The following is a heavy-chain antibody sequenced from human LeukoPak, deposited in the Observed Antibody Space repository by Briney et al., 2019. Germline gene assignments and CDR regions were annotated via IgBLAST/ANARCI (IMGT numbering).Heavy chain of an antibody. D-gene: IGHD6-13*01. Sequence: GGSLRLPCAASGFTFDDYGMSWVRQAPGKGLEWVSGINWNGGSTGYADSVKGRFTISRDNAKNSLYLQMNSLRAEDTALYYCTRDDSSSWWGYFDYWGQGTLVTVSS. CDR3: TRDDSSSWWGYFDY. J-gene: IGHJ4*02. V-gene: IGHV3-20*04. CDR1: GFTFDDYG. CDR2: INWNGGST.